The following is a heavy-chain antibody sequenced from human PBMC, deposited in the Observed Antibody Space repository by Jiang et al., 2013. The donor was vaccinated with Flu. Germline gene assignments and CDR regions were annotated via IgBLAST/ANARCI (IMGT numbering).Heavy chain of an antibody. CDR1: GGSISSYY. V-gene: IGHV4-59*01. CDR3: ARDPVGATRTIDY. D-gene: IGHD1-26*01. Sequence: GSGLVKPSETLSLTCTVSGGSISSYYWSWIRQPPGKGLEWIGYIYYSGSTNYNPSLKSRVTISVDTSKNQFSLKLSSVTAADTAVYYCARDPVGATRTIDYWGQGTLVTVSS. CDR2: IYYSGST. J-gene: IGHJ4*02.